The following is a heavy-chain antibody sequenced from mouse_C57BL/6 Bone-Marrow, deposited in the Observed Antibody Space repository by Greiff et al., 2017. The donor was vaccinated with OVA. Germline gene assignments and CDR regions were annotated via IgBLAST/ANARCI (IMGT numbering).Heavy chain of an antibody. CDR2: INPNYGTT. CDR3: ARLGWLQRSYYAMDY. Sequence: EVQLVESGPELVKPGASVKISCKASGYSFTDYNMNWVKQSNGKSLEWIGVINPNYGTTSYNQKFKGKATLTVDQSSSTAYMQLNSLTSEDSAVYYCARLGWLQRSYYAMDYWGQGTSVTVSS. J-gene: IGHJ4*01. CDR1: GYSFTDYN. V-gene: IGHV1-39*01. D-gene: IGHD2-3*01.